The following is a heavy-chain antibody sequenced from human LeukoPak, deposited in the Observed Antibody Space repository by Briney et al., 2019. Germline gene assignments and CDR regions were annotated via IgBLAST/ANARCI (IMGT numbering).Heavy chain of an antibody. Sequence: GGSLRLSCAASGFTFSSYWMNWARLAPGKGLEWVASINHNGNVNYYVDSVKGRFTISRDNAKNSLYLQMSNLRAEDTAVYFCARGGGLDVWGQGATVTVSS. CDR3: ARGGGLDV. CDR1: GFTFSSYW. D-gene: IGHD3-16*01. CDR2: INHNGNVN. V-gene: IGHV3-7*03. J-gene: IGHJ6*02.